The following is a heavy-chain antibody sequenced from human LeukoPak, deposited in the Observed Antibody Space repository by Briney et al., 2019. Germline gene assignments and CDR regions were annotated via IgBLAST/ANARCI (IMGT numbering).Heavy chain of an antibody. CDR2: IYYSGST. D-gene: IGHD3/OR15-3a*01. CDR3: ARLGPGSHNAFDI. Sequence: GSLRLSCAASGITLSSYAMSWVRQPPGKGLEWIASIYYSGSTYYNSSLKSRVTISVDTSKNQFSLKLSSVTAADTAVYYCARLGPGSHNAFDIWGQGTMVAVSS. CDR1: GITLSSYA. V-gene: IGHV4-39*01. J-gene: IGHJ3*02.